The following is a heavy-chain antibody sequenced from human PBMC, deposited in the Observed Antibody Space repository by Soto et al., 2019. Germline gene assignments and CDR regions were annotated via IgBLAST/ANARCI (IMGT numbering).Heavy chain of an antibody. D-gene: IGHD3-10*01. CDR2: IYYTGTT. Sequence: PSETLSLTCTVSGGSISSYYWSWIRQPPGKGLEWIGYIYYTGTTTYNPSIKSRVTISVDSSKNQFSLNLTSVTAADTAVYYCARSINPWGQGTLVTVPS. J-gene: IGHJ5*02. CDR3: ARSINP. V-gene: IGHV4-59*08. CDR1: GGSISSYY.